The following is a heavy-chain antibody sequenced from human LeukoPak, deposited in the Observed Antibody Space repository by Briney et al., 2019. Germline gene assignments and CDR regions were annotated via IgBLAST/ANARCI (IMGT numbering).Heavy chain of an antibody. D-gene: IGHD6-13*01. Sequence: GGSLRLSCAASGFTFSVCSMNWVRQAPGKGPEWVSSISGGSDYIYYSDSVKGRFTISRDNAKNSLYLQMNSLRAEDTAVYYCARTERSSWYKDWFDPWGQGTLVTVSS. CDR3: ARTERSSWYKDWFDP. J-gene: IGHJ5*02. CDR2: ISGGSDYI. V-gene: IGHV3-21*01. CDR1: GFTFSVCS.